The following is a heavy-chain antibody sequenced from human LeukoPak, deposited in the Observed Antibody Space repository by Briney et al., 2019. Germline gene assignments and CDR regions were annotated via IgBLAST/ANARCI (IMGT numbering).Heavy chain of an antibody. D-gene: IGHD4-17*01. CDR1: GFTFSNAW. CDR3: ARDLDYAFDY. J-gene: IGHJ4*02. CDR2: ISSFSSTI. V-gene: IGHV3-48*02. Sequence: PGGSLRLSCAASGFTFSNAWMSWVRQAPGKGLEWVSYISSFSSTIHYADSVKGRFTISRDNAKNSLYLQMNSLRDEDTAVYYCARDLDYAFDYWGQGTLVTVSS.